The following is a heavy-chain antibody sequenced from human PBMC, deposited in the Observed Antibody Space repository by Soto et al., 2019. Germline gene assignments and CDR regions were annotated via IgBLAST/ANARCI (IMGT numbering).Heavy chain of an antibody. CDR1: GFTFSSYS. CDR2: ISSSSSTI. J-gene: IGHJ4*02. D-gene: IGHD7-27*01. CDR3: ARAWGVLAPTFDY. Sequence: EVQLVESGGGLVQPGGSLRLSCAASGFTFSSYSMNWVRQAPGKGLEWVSYISSSSSTIYYADSVKGRFTISRDNAKNSLYLQMNSLRAEDTAVYYCARAWGVLAPTFDYCGQGTLVTVSS. V-gene: IGHV3-48*01.